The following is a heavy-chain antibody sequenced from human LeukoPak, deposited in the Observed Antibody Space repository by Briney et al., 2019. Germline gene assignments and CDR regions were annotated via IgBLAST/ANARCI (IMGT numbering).Heavy chain of an antibody. CDR1: GGSISSSSYY. J-gene: IGHJ4*02. Sequence: SETLSLTCTVSGGSISSSSYYWGWIRQPPGKGLEWIGSIYYSGSTYYNPSLKSRVTISVDTSKNQFSLKLSSVTAADTAVYYCARHDQDWGFDFDYWGQGTLVTVSS. D-gene: IGHD7-27*01. CDR2: IYYSGST. CDR3: ARHDQDWGFDFDY. V-gene: IGHV4-39*01.